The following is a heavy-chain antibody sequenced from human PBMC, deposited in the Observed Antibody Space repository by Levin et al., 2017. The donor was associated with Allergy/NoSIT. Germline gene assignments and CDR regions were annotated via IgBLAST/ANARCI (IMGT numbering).Heavy chain of an antibody. CDR2: IYSGGST. J-gene: IGHJ6*02. D-gene: IGHD3-22*01. V-gene: IGHV3-66*01. Sequence: GGSLRLSCAASGFTVSSNYMSWVRQAPGKGLEWVSVIYSGGSTYYADSVKGRFTISRDNSKNTLYLQMNSLRAEDTAVYYCARVITYYYYGMDVWGQGTTVTVSS. CDR1: GFTVSSNY. CDR3: ARVITYYYYGMDV.